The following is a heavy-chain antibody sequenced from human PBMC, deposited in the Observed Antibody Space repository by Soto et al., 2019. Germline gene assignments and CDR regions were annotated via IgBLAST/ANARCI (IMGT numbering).Heavy chain of an antibody. Sequence: EVQLVESGGGLVKPGGSLRLSCAASGFTFSSYSMNWVRQAPGKGLEWVSSISSSSSYIYYADSVKGRFTISRDNAKNSLYLQMNSLRAEDTAVYYCARDSSSWFTYYYGMDVWGQGTTVTVSS. CDR1: GFTFSSYS. CDR2: ISSSSSYI. CDR3: ARDSSSWFTYYYGMDV. J-gene: IGHJ6*02. V-gene: IGHV3-21*01. D-gene: IGHD6-13*01.